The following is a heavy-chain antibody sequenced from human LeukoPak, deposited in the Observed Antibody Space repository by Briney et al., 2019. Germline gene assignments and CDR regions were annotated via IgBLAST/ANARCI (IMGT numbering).Heavy chain of an antibody. CDR2: IYTSGST. J-gene: IGHJ6*02. Sequence: PSETLSLTCTVSGGSISSYYWSWIRQPARKGLEWIGRIYTSGSTNYNPSPKSRVTMSVDTSKNQFSLKLSSVTAADTAVYYCARDRVPAAPSDYYYYYGMDVWGQGTTVTVSS. CDR3: ARDRVPAAPSDYYYYYGMDV. D-gene: IGHD2-2*01. V-gene: IGHV4-4*07. CDR1: GGSISSYY.